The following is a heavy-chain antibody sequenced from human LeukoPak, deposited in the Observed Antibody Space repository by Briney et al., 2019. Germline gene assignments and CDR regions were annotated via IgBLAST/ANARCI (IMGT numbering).Heavy chain of an antibody. CDR3: ARGVRIFGVVTPGGNWFDP. CDR1: GGSISSGTYY. Sequence: PSQTLSLTCTVSGGSISSGTYYWGWIRQPPGKGLEWIGTIYYSVNTYYNPSLKSRVTISVDTSKNQFSLKLSSVTAADTAVYYCARGVRIFGVVTPGGNWFDPWGQGTLVTVSS. V-gene: IGHV4-39*07. D-gene: IGHD3-3*01. CDR2: IYYSVNT. J-gene: IGHJ5*02.